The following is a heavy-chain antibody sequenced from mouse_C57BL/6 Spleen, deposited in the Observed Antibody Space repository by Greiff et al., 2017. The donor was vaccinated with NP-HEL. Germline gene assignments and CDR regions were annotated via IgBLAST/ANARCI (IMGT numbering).Heavy chain of an antibody. D-gene: IGHD2-2*01. Sequence: EVQWVESGGGLVKPGGSLKLSCAASGFTFSDYGMHWVRQAPEKGLEWVAYISSGSSTIYYADTVKGRFTISRDNAKNTLFLQMTSLRSEDTAMYYCARSTMVTTWFAYWGQGTLVTVSA. CDR2: ISSGSSTI. CDR3: ARSTMVTTWFAY. J-gene: IGHJ3*01. V-gene: IGHV5-17*01. CDR1: GFTFSDYG.